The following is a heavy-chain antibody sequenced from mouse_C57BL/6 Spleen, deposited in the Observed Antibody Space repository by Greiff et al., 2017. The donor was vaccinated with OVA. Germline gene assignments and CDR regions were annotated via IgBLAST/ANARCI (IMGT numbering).Heavy chain of an antibody. D-gene: IGHD5-1*01. J-gene: IGHJ2*01. Sequence: EVHLVESGGDLVKPGGSLKLSCAASGFTFSSYGMSWVRQTPDKRLEWVATISSGGSYTYYPDSVKGRFTISRDNAKNTLYLQMSSLKAEDTAMYYSARDLRYFDYWGQGTTLTVSS. CDR2: ISSGGSYT. V-gene: IGHV5-6*01. CDR3: ARDLRYFDY. CDR1: GFTFSSYG.